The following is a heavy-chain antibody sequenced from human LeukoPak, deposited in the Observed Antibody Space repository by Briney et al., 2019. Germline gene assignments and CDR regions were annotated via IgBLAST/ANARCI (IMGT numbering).Heavy chain of an antibody. D-gene: IGHD6-13*01. CDR2: INAYNGNT. V-gene: IGHV1-18*04. CDR3: ARVLSPYSSSFPPRHNWFDP. J-gene: IGHJ5*02. Sequence: ASVKVSCKASGSTFTSYGISWVRRAPGHGREGMGWINAYNGNTNYTQKLQGRGTMTTDTSTSTAYMELRSLRSDDTAVYYCARVLSPYSSSFPPRHNWFDPWGQGTLVTVSS. CDR1: GSTFTSYG.